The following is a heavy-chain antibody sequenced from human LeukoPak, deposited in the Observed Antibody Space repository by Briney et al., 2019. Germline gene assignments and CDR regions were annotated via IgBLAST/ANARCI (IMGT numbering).Heavy chain of an antibody. J-gene: IGHJ5*02. CDR3: ASRYSSGWYNWFDP. CDR2: IYHSGST. V-gene: IGHV4-59*12. Sequence: PSETLSLTCTVSGGSIDSYYWSWIRQPPGKGPEWVGYIYHSGSTNYNPSLKSRVTISVDTSKNQFSLKLSSVTAADTAVYYCASRYSSGWYNWFDPWGQGTLVTVSS. CDR1: GGSIDSYY. D-gene: IGHD6-19*01.